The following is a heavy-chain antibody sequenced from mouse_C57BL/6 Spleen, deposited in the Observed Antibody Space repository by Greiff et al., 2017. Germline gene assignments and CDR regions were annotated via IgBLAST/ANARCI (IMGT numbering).Heavy chain of an antibody. CDR1: GYTFTSYW. Sequence: QVHVKQPGAELVRPGSSVKLSCKASGYTFTSYWMDWVKQRPGQGLEWIGNIYPSDSETHYNQKFKDKATLTVDKSSSTAYMQLSSLTSEDSAVYYCATCYYDSSYAMAYWGQGTSVTVSS. D-gene: IGHD1-1*01. V-gene: IGHV1-61*01. J-gene: IGHJ4*01. CDR3: ATCYYDSSYAMAY. CDR2: IYPSDSET.